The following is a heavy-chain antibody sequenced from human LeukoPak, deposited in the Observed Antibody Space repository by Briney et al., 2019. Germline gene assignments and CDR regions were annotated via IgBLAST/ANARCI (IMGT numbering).Heavy chain of an antibody. Sequence: GGSLRLSCAASGFTFSSYAMHWVRQAPGKGLEWVAVISYDGSNKYYADSVKGRFTISRDNSKNTLYLQMNSLRAEDTAVYYCARDGPEYQLLYRAYNWFDPWGQGTLVTVSS. V-gene: IGHV3-30-3*01. CDR3: ARDGPEYQLLYRAYNWFDP. CDR1: GFTFSSYA. J-gene: IGHJ5*02. D-gene: IGHD2-2*02. CDR2: ISYDGSNK.